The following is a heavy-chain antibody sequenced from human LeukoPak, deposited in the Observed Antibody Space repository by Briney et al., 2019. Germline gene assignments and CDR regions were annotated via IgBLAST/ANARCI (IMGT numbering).Heavy chain of an antibody. CDR1: GFTFSSYS. Sequence: GGSLRLSCAASGFTFSSYSMNWVRQAPGKGLEWVSSISSSSSYIYYADSVKGRFTISRDNAKNSLYLQMNSLRAEDTAVYYCARDRIIAAVINYYGMDVWGQGTTVTVSS. CDR2: ISSSSSYI. CDR3: ARDRIIAAVINYYGMDV. J-gene: IGHJ6*02. D-gene: IGHD6-13*01. V-gene: IGHV3-21*01.